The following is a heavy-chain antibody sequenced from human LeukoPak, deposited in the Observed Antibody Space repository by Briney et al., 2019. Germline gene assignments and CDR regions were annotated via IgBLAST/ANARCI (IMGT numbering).Heavy chain of an antibody. V-gene: IGHV1-2*02. CDR1: GYTFSDTGWY. J-gene: IGHJ4*02. CDR2: IHPNNGAT. D-gene: IGHD3-10*01. CDR3: ARDGPAQMVEFDY. Sequence: ASVTVSCKASGYTFSDTGWYLYWLRQAPGPGLECMGWIHPNNGATAYAQNFQGRVAMTRDTSISTAYMELRRLRPDDTAVYYCARDGPAQMVEFDYWGQGTLVTVSS.